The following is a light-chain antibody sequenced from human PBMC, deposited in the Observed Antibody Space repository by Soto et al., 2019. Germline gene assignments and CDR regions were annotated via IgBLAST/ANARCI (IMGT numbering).Light chain of an antibody. CDR2: DAS. CDR1: QRVSRY. CDR3: QQRSNWPRYT. V-gene: IGKV3-11*01. J-gene: IGKJ2*01. Sequence: EIVFTQSPATLSLSPGERATLSCRASQRVSRYSAWYQQKPCHAPRLFIYDASNRATGIPARFSCSGSGTDFNLTISSLEPEDVAVYYCQQRSNWPRYTFGQGTKLEIK.